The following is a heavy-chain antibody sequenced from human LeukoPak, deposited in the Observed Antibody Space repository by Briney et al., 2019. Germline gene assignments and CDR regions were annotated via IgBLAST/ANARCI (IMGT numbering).Heavy chain of an antibody. CDR3: AKERYGAGGAFDI. D-gene: IGHD4-17*01. CDR1: GFTFDDYA. J-gene: IGHJ3*02. V-gene: IGHV3-9*01. CDR2: ISWNSGSI. Sequence: SLRLSCAASGFTFDDYAMHWVRQAPGKGLEWVSGISWNSGSIGYADSVKGRFTISRDNAKNSLYLQMNSLRAEDTALYYCAKERYGAGGAFDIWGQGTMVTVSS.